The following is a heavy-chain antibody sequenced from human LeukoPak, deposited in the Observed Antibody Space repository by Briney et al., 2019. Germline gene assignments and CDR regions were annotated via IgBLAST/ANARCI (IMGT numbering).Heavy chain of an antibody. CDR3: ARESQGNAFGI. J-gene: IGHJ3*02. Sequence: PSETLSPTCTVSGGSISSYYWSWIRQPPGKGLEWIGYIYYSGSTNYNPSLKSRVTISVDTSKNQFSLKLSSVTAADTAVYYCARESQGNAFGIWGQGTMVTVSS. CDR2: IYYSGST. V-gene: IGHV4-59*01. D-gene: IGHD6-13*01. CDR1: GGSISSYY.